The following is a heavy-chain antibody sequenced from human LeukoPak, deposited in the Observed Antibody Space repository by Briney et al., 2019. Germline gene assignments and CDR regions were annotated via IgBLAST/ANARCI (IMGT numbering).Heavy chain of an antibody. Sequence: GGSLRLSCVASGFTFDDYTMHWVRQAPGKGLEWVSGISWNSGSIGYADSVKGRFTISRDNAKNSLYLQMNSLRAEDTALYYCAFATVPYYYGMEVCGQESTVTASP. D-gene: IGHD4-11*01. CDR2: ISWNSGSI. J-gene: IGHJ6*01. V-gene: IGHV3-9*01. CDR1: GFTFDDYT. CDR3: AFATVPYYYGMEV.